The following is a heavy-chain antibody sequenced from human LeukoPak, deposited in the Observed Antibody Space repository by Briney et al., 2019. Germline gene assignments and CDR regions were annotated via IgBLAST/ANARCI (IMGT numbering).Heavy chain of an antibody. J-gene: IGHJ6*02. CDR3: AKAAVTTTLYYYYYGMDV. D-gene: IGHD4-17*01. CDR2: IKQDGSEK. Sequence: GGSLRLSCAASGFTFSSYWISWVRQAPGKGLEWVSNIKQDGSEKYYVDSVKGRFTISRDNAKNPLYLQMNSLRAEDTAVYYCAKAAVTTTLYYYYYGMDVWGQGTTVTVSS. V-gene: IGHV3-7*01. CDR1: GFTFSSYW.